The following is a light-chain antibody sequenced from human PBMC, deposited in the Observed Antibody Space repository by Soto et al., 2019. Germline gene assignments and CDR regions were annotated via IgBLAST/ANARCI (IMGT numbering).Light chain of an antibody. J-gene: IGLJ1*01. CDR1: SSDIGAYDF. V-gene: IGLV2-8*01. CDR3: SSYAGINILYV. Sequence: SVLTKPPTAYGTPGQSLIVSCTGTSSDIGAYDFVSWYQQHPGKVPKLLIYEVNKRPSGVPDRFSGSKSGNTASLTVSALQAEDEADYFCSSYAGINILYVFGSGTKVTVL. CDR2: EVN.